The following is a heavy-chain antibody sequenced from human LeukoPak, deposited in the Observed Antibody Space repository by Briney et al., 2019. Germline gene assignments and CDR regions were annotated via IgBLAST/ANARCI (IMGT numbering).Heavy chain of an antibody. J-gene: IGHJ5*02. V-gene: IGHV4-61*02. CDR2: IYTSGST. Sequence: SETLSLTCTVSGASISSGSYYWRWIRQPAGKGLEWIGRIYTSGSTNYNPSLKSRVTISVDRSKNQFSLRLSSVTAADTAVYYCARESPIAETAWGQGTLVTVSS. CDR3: ARESPIAETA. D-gene: IGHD6-13*01. CDR1: GASISSGSYY.